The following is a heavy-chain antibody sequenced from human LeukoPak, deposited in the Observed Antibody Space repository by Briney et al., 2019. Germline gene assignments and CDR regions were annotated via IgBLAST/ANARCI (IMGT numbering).Heavy chain of an antibody. J-gene: IGHJ6*02. CDR2: ISSGGTI. Sequence: PGGSLRLSCAATGFRFSDYYTTWIRQAPGKGLEWVSYISSGGTIYYADSVKGRFTISRDNAKNSLYLQMNSLRAEDTAVFYCASGACHYYGMHVWGQGTTVTVSS. V-gene: IGHV3-11*01. D-gene: IGHD3-16*01. CDR1: GFRFSDYY. CDR3: ASGACHYYGMHV.